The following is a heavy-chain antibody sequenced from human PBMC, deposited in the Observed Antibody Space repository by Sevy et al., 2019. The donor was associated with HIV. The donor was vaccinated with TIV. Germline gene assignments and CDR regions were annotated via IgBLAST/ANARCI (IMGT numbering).Heavy chain of an antibody. CDR3: AKDFTGYNGMDV. V-gene: IGHV3-30*18. Sequence: GGSLRLSCIVSGISFTTSGMHWVRQAPGKGLEWVAVISYHGRDKFYVESVKGRSTISRDNSKNMLYLQMNSLRAEDTGVYYCAKDFTGYNGMDVWGQGTMVTVSS. CDR2: ISYHGRDK. CDR1: GISFTTSG. J-gene: IGHJ6*02. D-gene: IGHD3-9*01.